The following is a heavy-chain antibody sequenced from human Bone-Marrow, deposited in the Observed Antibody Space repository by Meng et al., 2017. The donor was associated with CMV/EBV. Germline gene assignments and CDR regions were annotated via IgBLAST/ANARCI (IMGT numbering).Heavy chain of an antibody. V-gene: IGHV3-74*01. Sequence: GESLKISCAASGFTFSSYWMHWVRQAPGKGLVWVSRINSDGSSTSYADSVKGRFTISRDNAKNTLYLQMNSLRAEDTAVYYCARTRIAAAGTGYYGMDGWDQGTTVTVSS. J-gene: IGHJ6*02. D-gene: IGHD6-13*01. CDR3: ARTRIAAAGTGYYGMDG. CDR1: GFTFSSYW. CDR2: INSDGSST.